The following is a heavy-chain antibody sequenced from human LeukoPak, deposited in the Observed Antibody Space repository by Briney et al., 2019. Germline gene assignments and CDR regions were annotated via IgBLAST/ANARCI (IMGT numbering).Heavy chain of an antibody. CDR1: AFTCSSYC. CDR3: ARDPDLRRGFDGEGY. Sequence: GGPLSLSCAASAFTCSSYCMSGVRQAPRGGREGVAKINQDARQKTYVNRVRSRYVTSRDNAKNSLSLQMNGLRAEDTAVYYCARDPDLRRGFDGEGYWGQGTLVTVSS. J-gene: IGHJ4*02. D-gene: IGHD3-10*01. CDR2: INQDARQK. V-gene: IGHV3-7*03.